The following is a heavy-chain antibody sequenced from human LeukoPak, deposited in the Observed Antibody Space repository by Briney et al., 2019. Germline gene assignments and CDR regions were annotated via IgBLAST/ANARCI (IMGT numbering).Heavy chain of an antibody. CDR1: GFMLRDFS. V-gene: IGHV3-7*01. CDR2: TNEYGIEI. CDR3: ARPRGCGASRCNNFDY. J-gene: IGHJ4*02. Sequence: PRGSLPLSCADSGFMLRDFSMSWVRPAPRRGLKGVAKTNEYGIEIFYVDSVKGRFTISRDNAKNSLYLQMNRLRAEDTAVYYWARPRGCGASRCNNFDYWGQGTLVTVSS. D-gene: IGHD2-21*01.